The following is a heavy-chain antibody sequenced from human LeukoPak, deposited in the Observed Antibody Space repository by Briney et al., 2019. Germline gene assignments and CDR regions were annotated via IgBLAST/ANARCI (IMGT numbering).Heavy chain of an antibody. CDR1: GFTFSSYA. Sequence: PGGSLRLSCAASGFTFSSYAMHWVRQAPGKGLEWVAVISYDGSNKYYADSVKGRFTISRDNSKNTLYLQMNSLRAEDTAVYYCARDGYSGVYYFDYWGQGTLVTVSS. D-gene: IGHD2-15*01. V-gene: IGHV3-30*04. CDR2: ISYDGSNK. CDR3: ARDGYSGVYYFDY. J-gene: IGHJ4*02.